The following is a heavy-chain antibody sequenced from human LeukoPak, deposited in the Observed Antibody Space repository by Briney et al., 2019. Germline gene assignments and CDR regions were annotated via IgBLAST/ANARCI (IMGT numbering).Heavy chain of an antibody. V-gene: IGHV4-39*07. CDR1: GGSISSSSYY. D-gene: IGHD3-16*01. CDR2: IYYSGST. CDR3: AKAGGYPVDY. J-gene: IGHJ4*02. Sequence: PAETLSLTCTVSGGSISSSSYYWGWIHQPPGKGLEWIGSIYYSGSTYYNPSLKSRVAILVDTSKNQFSLKLSSVTAADTAIYYCAKAGGYPVDYWGQGTLVAVSS.